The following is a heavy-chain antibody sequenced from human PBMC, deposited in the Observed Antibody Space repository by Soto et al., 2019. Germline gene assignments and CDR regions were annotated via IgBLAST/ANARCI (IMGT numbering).Heavy chain of an antibody. CDR3: AKDHGRFMVRGGKAWFDH. D-gene: IGHD3-10*01. Sequence: PGGSLRLSCAASGLTFSSYAMSWVRQAPGKGLEWVSAISGSGGSTYYADSVKGRFTISRDNSKNTLYLQMNSLRAEDTAVYYCAKDHGRFMVRGGKAWFDHWGQGTLVTVSS. CDR1: GLTFSSYA. V-gene: IGHV3-23*01. J-gene: IGHJ5*02. CDR2: ISGSGGST.